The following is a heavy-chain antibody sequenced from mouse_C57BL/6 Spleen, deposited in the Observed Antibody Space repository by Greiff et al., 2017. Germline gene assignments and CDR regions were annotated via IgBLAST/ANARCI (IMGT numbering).Heavy chain of an antibody. Sequence: EVQRVESGGDLVKPGGSLKLSCAASGFTFSSYGMSWVRQTPDKRLEWVATISSGGSYTYYPDSVKGRFTISRDNAKNTLYLQMSSLKSEDTAMYYCARQLTTVVATGDYFDYWGQGTTLTVSS. V-gene: IGHV5-6*01. CDR2: ISSGGSYT. CDR3: ARQLTTVVATGDYFDY. J-gene: IGHJ2*01. D-gene: IGHD1-1*01. CDR1: GFTFSSYG.